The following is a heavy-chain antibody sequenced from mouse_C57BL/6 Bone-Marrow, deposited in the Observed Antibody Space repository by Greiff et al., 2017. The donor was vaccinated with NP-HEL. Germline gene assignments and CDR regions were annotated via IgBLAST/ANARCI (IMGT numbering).Heavy chain of an antibody. V-gene: IGHV1-81*01. CDR1: GYTFTSYG. CDR2: IYPRSGTT. CDR3: ARGGYYYGSSYPHYAMDY. D-gene: IGHD1-1*01. J-gene: IGHJ4*01. Sequence: VQLVESGAELARPGASVKLSCKASGYTFTSYGISWVKQRTGQGLEWIGEIYPRSGTTYYNDKFKGKATLTADKSSSTAYMELRSLTSEDSAVYFCARGGYYYGSSYPHYAMDYWGQGTSVTVSS.